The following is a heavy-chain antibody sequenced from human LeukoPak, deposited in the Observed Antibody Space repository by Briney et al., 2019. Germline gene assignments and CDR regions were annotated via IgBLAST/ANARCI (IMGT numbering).Heavy chain of an antibody. J-gene: IGHJ3*02. CDR3: ARGATFDRPNSGHDAFDI. CDR2: IGIRGDT. Sequence: PGGSLRLSCAASGFTFIDYDMHWVRQVIGKGLEWVSAIGIRGDTHYSGSVKGRFTISRENAESSLYLQMNSLRAEDTAVYYCARGATFDRPNSGHDAFDIWGQGTMVTVSS. V-gene: IGHV3-13*01. D-gene: IGHD5-12*01. CDR1: GFTFIDYD.